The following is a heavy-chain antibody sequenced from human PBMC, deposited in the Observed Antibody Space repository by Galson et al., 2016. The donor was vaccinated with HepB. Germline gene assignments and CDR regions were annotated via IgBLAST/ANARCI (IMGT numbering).Heavy chain of an antibody. J-gene: IGHJ4*02. V-gene: IGHV4-61*02. Sequence: TLSLTCSVSGGSISSGSYYWGWLRQPAGKGLQWIGRMYSSGTTIYNPPLKSRVTMSSDTSKNKFSLQVNPVTAADPAVAYCARATPSAGTYYFDYWGQGILVTVSS. D-gene: IGHD6-13*01. CDR1: GGSISSGSYY. CDR3: ARATPSAGTYYFDY. CDR2: MYSSGTT.